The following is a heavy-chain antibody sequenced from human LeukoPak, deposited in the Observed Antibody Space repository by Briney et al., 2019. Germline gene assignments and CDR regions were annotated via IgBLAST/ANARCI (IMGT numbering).Heavy chain of an antibody. CDR2: IYYSGST. Sequence: SETLSLTCTVSGDSISSYYWSWIRQPPGKGLVWIGYIYYSGSTNYNPSLKSRVTISVDTSKNQFSLKLSSVTAADTAVYYCARRALHCSSTSCYKIMDYWGQGTLVTVSS. V-gene: IGHV4-59*01. CDR3: ARRALHCSSTSCYKIMDY. CDR1: GDSISSYY. D-gene: IGHD2-2*02. J-gene: IGHJ4*02.